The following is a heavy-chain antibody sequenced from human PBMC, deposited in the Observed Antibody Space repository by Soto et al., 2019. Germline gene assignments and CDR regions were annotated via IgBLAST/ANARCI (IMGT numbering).Heavy chain of an antibody. V-gene: IGHV4-59*08. D-gene: IGHD3-10*01. CDR3: ARHNYGSGSTYFDY. CDR2: IYYSGST. Sequence: SETLSLTCSVSGDTIRSDYWNWIRQPPGKGLEWIGYIYYSGSTNYNPSLKSRVTISVDTSKNQFSLKLNSMTAADTAVYYCARHNYGSGSTYFDYWGQGTLVTVSS. CDR1: GDTIRSDY. J-gene: IGHJ4*02.